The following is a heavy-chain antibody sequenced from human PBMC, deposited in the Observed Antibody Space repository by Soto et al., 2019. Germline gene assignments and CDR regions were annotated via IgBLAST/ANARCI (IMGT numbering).Heavy chain of an antibody. CDR3: ARAVHYHYDSSGYYYGVFYFDY. Sequence: QVQLVQSGAEVKKPGASVKVSCKASGYTFTSYDINWVRQATGQGLEWMGWMNPNSGNTGYAQKFQGRVTLTRNTSISTAYMELSSLRSEDTAVYYCARAVHYHYDSSGYYYGVFYFDYWGQGTLVTVSS. V-gene: IGHV1-8*01. D-gene: IGHD3-22*01. J-gene: IGHJ4*02. CDR1: GYTFTSYD. CDR2: MNPNSGNT.